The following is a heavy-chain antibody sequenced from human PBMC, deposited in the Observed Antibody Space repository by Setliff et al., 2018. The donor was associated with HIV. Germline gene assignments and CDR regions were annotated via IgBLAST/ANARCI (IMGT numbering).Heavy chain of an antibody. CDR2: IRSKAFGGTT. CDR1: GFSFANYV. Sequence: PGGSLRLSCTTSGFSFANYVMSWLRQAPGKGLEWVGVIRSKAFGGTTDYAASVKGRFTISRDDSKSVAYLQMNSLKTEDTAVYYCTRDRVATTSLLYYFDYWGQGILVTVSS. D-gene: IGHD5-12*01. J-gene: IGHJ4*02. V-gene: IGHV3-49*03. CDR3: TRDRVATTSLLYYFDY.